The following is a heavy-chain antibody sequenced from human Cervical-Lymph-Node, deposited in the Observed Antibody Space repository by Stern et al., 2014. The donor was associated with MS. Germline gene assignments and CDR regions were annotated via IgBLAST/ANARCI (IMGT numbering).Heavy chain of an antibody. Sequence: QVQLQESGPGLLKPSETLSLTCTVSGASISSSSYYWGWIRQPPGEGLMWIGSIFYSGGTYYNPSLKSRVTMSVDTSKNQFSRKRSSGTAADTAVYYCARPHGYSNNWYFDYWGQGTLVTVAS. CDR1: GASISSSSYY. CDR3: ARPHGYSNNWYFDY. D-gene: IGHD6-13*01. CDR2: IFYSGGT. J-gene: IGHJ4*02. V-gene: IGHV4-39*01.